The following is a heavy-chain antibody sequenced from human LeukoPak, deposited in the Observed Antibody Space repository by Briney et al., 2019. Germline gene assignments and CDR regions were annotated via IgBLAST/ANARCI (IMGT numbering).Heavy chain of an antibody. CDR1: GGSISSYY. CDR3: ARGDYGDDFDY. D-gene: IGHD4-17*01. CDR2: IYYSGST. Sequence: SSETLSLTCTVSGGSISSYYWSWIRQPPGKGLEWIGYIYYSGSTNYNPSLKSRVTISVDTSKNQFSLKLSSVTAADTAVYYCARGDYGDDFDYWGQGTLVTVSS. V-gene: IGHV4-59*01. J-gene: IGHJ4*02.